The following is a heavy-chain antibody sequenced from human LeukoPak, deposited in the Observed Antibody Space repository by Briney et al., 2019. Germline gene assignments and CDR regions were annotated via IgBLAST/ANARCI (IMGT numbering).Heavy chain of an antibody. CDR2: IYYSGST. Sequence: SEILSLTCTVSGGSISSYYWSWIRQPPGKGLEWIGYIYYSGSTNYNPSLKSRVTISVDTSKNQFSLKLSSVTAADTAVYYCASSNFSGSFDYWGQGTLVTVSS. CDR3: ASSNFSGSFDY. V-gene: IGHV4-59*01. J-gene: IGHJ4*02. CDR1: GGSISSYY. D-gene: IGHD2-15*01.